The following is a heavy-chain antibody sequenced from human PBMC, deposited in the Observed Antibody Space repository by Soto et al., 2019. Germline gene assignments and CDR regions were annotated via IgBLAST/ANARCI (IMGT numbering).Heavy chain of an antibody. CDR1: GGSISSGDYY. CDR2: IYYSGST. CDR3: PRSDYYYYYGMDV. V-gene: IGHV4-30-4*01. J-gene: IGHJ6*02. Sequence: SETLSLTCTVSGGSISSGDYYWSWIRQPPGKGLEWIGYIYYSGSTYYNPSLKSRVTISVDTSKNQFSLKLSSVTAADTAVYYCPRSDYYYYYGMDVWGQGTTVTVSS.